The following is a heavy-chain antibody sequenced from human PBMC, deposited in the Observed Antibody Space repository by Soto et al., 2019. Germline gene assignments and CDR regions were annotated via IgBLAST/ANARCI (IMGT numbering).Heavy chain of an antibody. D-gene: IGHD2-2*01. CDR3: ARSQGSSTSLEIYYYYYYGMDV. J-gene: IGHJ6*02. CDR1: GGTFSSYA. Sequence: HVQLVQSGAEVKKPGSSVKVSCKASGGTFSSYAISWVPQAPGQGLEWMGGIIPISGTANYAQKFQGRVTITADESTSTAYMKLSSLRSEDTAVYYCARSQGSSTSLEIYYYYYYGMDVWGQGTTVTVSS. CDR2: IIPISGTA. V-gene: IGHV1-69*01.